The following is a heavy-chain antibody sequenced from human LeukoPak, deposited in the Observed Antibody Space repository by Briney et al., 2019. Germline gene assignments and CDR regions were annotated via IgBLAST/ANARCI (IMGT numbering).Heavy chain of an antibody. CDR3: ARDGCSGSSCIGNWFDP. J-gene: IGHJ5*02. CDR2: MHYTGST. Sequence: SQTLSPTCTVSGGSISSGDYFWSWIRQPPGKGLEWIGYMHYTGSTYFNPSLKSRVSTSVDTSKNQFSLKLSSVTAADTAVYYCARDGCSGSSCIGNWFDPWGQGTLSPSPQ. V-gene: IGHV4-30-4*01. D-gene: IGHD2-15*01. CDR1: GGSISSGDYF.